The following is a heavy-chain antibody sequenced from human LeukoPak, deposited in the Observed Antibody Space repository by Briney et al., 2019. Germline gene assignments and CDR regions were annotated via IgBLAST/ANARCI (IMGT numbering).Heavy chain of an antibody. CDR2: IIPIFGTA. Sequence: SVKVSCKASGGTFSSYAISWVRQAPGQGLEWMGGIIPIFGTANYAQKFQGRVTITADESTSTAYMELSSLRSEDTAVYYCARGRDDILTDYYYYGMDVWGQGTTVTVSS. J-gene: IGHJ6*02. CDR3: ARGRDDILTDYYYYGMDV. CDR1: GGTFSSYA. V-gene: IGHV1-69*13. D-gene: IGHD3-9*01.